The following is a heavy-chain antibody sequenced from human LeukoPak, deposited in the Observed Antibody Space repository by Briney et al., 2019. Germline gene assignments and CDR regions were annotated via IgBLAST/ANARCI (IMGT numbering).Heavy chain of an antibody. D-gene: IGHD1-26*01. Sequence: ATVKVSCKASGYTFTSYYMHWVRQAPGQGLEWMGIINPSGGSASYAQKFQGRVTMTRDTSTSTVYMELSSLRSEDTAVYYCARGGYSGRPVGYWGQGTLVTVSS. J-gene: IGHJ4*02. V-gene: IGHV1-46*01. CDR2: INPSGGSA. CDR3: ARGGYSGRPVGY. CDR1: GYTFTSYY.